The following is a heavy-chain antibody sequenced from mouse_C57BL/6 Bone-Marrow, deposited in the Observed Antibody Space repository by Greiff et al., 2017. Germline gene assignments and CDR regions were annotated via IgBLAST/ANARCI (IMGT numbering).Heavy chain of an antibody. V-gene: IGHV1-81*01. CDR2: IYPRSGNT. CDR1: GYTFTSYG. D-gene: IGHD2-5*01. Sequence: QVQLKESGAELARPGASVKLSCKASGYTFTSYGISWVKQRTGQGLEWIGEIYPRSGNTYYNEKFKGKATLTADKSSSTAYMELRSLTSEDSAVYFCARSYYSNYEYAMDYWGQGTSVTVSS. J-gene: IGHJ4*01. CDR3: ARSYYSNYEYAMDY.